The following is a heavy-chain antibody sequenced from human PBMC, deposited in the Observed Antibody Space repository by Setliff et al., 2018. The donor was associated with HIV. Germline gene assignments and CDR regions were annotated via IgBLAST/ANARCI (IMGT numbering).Heavy chain of an antibody. J-gene: IGHJ4*02. V-gene: IGHV4-59*01. CDR3: ARGPSLQTTLFDY. CDR2: IYYSGST. CDR1: GGSISRYY. Sequence: SETLSLTCTVSGGSISRYYWSWIRQPPGKGLEWIGYIYYSGSTDHNPSLKSRVTISVDTSKNQFSLKLTSVTAADTAVYYCARGPSLQTTLFDYWGQGTLVTVSS.